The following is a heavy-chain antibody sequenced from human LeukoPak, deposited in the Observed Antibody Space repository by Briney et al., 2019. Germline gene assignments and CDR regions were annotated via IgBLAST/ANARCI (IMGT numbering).Heavy chain of an antibody. CDR3: ARLMPPIAAAG. CDR1: GGSFSGYY. CDR2: INHSGGT. D-gene: IGHD6-13*01. J-gene: IGHJ4*02. V-gene: IGHV4-34*01. Sequence: SETLSLTCAVYGGSFSGYYWSWIRQPPGKGLEWIGEINHSGGTNYNPSLKSRVTISVDTSKNQFSLKLSSVTAADTAVYYCARLMPPIAAAGWGQGTLVTVSS.